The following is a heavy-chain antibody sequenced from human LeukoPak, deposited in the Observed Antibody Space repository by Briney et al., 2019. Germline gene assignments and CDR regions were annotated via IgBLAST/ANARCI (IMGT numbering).Heavy chain of an antibody. V-gene: IGHV3-48*04. CDR1: GFTFSSYS. J-gene: IGHJ4*02. CDR3: ARGNYYVS. Sequence: GGSLRLSCAASGFTFSSYSMNWVRQAPGKGLEWVSYISSSSSTIYYADSVKGRFTISRDNAKNTVYLQMNSLRAEDTAVYYCARGNYYVSWGQGILVTVSS. D-gene: IGHD3-10*01. CDR2: ISSSSSTI.